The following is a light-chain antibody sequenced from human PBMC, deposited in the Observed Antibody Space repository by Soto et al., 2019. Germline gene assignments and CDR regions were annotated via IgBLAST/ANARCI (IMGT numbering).Light chain of an antibody. CDR1: QSVSTNR. CDR3: QQYGSPYT. CDR2: DTS. Sequence: EIVLTQSPGTLSLSPGERATLSCRASQSVSTNRLAWYQQRLGQSPRLLIYDTSTRAVGIPDRFSGSGSGTDFTLTISRLDPEDVALYYCQQYGSPYTFGQGTKLEIK. V-gene: IGKV3-20*01. J-gene: IGKJ2*01.